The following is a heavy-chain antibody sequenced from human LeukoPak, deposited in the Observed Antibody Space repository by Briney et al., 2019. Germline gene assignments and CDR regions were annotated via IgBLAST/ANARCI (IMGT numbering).Heavy chain of an antibody. CDR2: INPSGGST. J-gene: IGHJ4*02. Sequence: ASVKVSCKASGYTFTSYYMHWVRQAPGQGLEWMGIINPSGGSTSYAQKFQGRVTMTRDTSTSTVYMELSSLRSEDTAVYSCARDRIVATISNLDSSGCDYWGQGTLVTVSS. V-gene: IGHV1-46*01. CDR1: GYTFTSYY. D-gene: IGHD5-12*01. CDR3: ARDRIVATISNLDSSGCDY.